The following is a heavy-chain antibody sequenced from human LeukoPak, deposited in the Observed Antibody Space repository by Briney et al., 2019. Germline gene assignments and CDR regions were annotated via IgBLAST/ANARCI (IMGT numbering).Heavy chain of an antibody. CDR1: GGSITGYN. V-gene: IGHV4-4*07. CDR3: SRQLWLGACYYMDV. D-gene: IGHD3-10*01. CDR2: IYSSGNT. Sequence: PSETLSLTCTVSGGSITGYNWGWIWQRAGKGKEWIGRIYSSGNTYIDPSLKSGGTFSENKSKNQFSLDLSSVTAADTALYYCSRQLWLGACYYMDVWGKGTPVTVSS. J-gene: IGHJ6*03.